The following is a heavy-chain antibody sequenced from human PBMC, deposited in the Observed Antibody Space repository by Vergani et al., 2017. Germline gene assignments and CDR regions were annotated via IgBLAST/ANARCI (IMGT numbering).Heavy chain of an antibody. V-gene: IGHV3-21*01. J-gene: IGHJ4*02. Sequence: EVQLVESGGGLVKPGGSLRLSCAASGFTFSSYSMNWVRQAPGQGLEWVSSISSSSSYIYYADSVKGSFTISRDNSKNTLYLQMNSLRAEDTAVYYSARDSGSDIDYWGQGTLVTVSS. D-gene: IGHD1-26*01. CDR3: ARDSGSDIDY. CDR2: ISSSSSYI. CDR1: GFTFSSYS.